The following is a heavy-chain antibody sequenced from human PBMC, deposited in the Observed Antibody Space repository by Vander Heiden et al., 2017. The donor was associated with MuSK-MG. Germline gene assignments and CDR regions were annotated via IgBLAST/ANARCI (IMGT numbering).Heavy chain of an antibody. J-gene: IGHJ2*01. Sequence: EVQLVESGGGLVQPGGSLRVSGAASGLTFSSYWMNWVRQAPGKGLEWVAKINQDGSEKYSVDSVKGRFTISRDNAKNSLYLQMNSLRAEDTAVYYCARGLGSGTMWYFDLWGRGTLVTVSS. D-gene: IGHD3-10*01. CDR2: INQDGSEK. CDR1: GLTFSSYW. V-gene: IGHV3-7*01. CDR3: ARGLGSGTMWYFDL.